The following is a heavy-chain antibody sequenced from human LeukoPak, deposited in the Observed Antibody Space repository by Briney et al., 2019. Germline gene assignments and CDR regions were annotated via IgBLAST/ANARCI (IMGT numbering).Heavy chain of an antibody. J-gene: IGHJ4*02. D-gene: IGHD3-3*01. CDR1: GVSITDYY. CDR3: ARKEWVPAYFDY. V-gene: IGHV4-59*01. CDR2: ISYSGST. Sequence: NPSETLSLTCTVSGVSITDYYWSWIRQPPGKGLEWIGYISYSGSTNYNPSLKSRVTISVDMSKNQFSLQLTSVTAAATAVYPCARKEWVPAYFDYWGQGTLVTVSS.